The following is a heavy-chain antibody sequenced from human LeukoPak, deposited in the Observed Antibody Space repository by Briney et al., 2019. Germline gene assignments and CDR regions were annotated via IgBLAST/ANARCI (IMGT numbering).Heavy chain of an antibody. D-gene: IGHD3-10*01. CDR3: ARVRSSGSPLDY. CDR2: ISKSGTST. CDR1: GFTFSDYY. J-gene: IGHJ4*02. V-gene: IGHV3-11*05. Sequence: GGSLRLSCAASGFTFSDYYMSWIRQAPGKGLEWVSYISKSGTSTKYADSVKGRFSISRDNAKQSLYLQLNSLTAEDTAVYYCARVRSSGSPLDYWGQGTLVTVSS.